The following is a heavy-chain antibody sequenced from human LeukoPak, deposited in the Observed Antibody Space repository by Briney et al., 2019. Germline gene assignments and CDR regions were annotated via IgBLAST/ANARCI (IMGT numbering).Heavy chain of an antibody. D-gene: IGHD2-15*01. V-gene: IGHV4-39*07. J-gene: IGHJ4*02. CDR1: GGSISSSSYY. Sequence: PSETLSLTCTVSGGSISSSSYYWGWIRQPPGKGLEWIGSIYYNGSTYYNPSLKSRVTISVDTSKNQFSLKLSSVTAADTAVYYCATSSGGSQTDYEQGLVYWGQGTLVTVSS. CDR3: ATSSGGSQTDYEQGLVY. CDR2: IYYNGST.